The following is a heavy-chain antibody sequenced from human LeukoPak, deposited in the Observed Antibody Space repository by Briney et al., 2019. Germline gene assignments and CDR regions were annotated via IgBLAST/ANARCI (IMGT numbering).Heavy chain of an antibody. Sequence: PSETLSLTCTVSGGPISSGRYYWGWIRQPPGKGLEWIGSISNSGSTYYNPSLKSRVTISVDTSKNQFSLKLSSVTAADTAVYYCARADIVVVPAAIDWFDPWGQGTLVTVSS. CDR1: GGPISSGRYY. CDR2: ISNSGST. D-gene: IGHD2-2*02. J-gene: IGHJ5*02. CDR3: ARADIVVVPAAIDWFDP. V-gene: IGHV4-39*07.